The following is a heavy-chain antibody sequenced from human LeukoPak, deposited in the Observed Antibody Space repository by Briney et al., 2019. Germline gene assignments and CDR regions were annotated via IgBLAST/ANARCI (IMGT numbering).Heavy chain of an antibody. CDR2: INRSGSTI. CDR3: ASSVVRGVVEY. CDR1: GFTFSDHY. V-gene: IGHV3-11*01. J-gene: IGHJ4*02. Sequence: GGSLRLSCAASGFTFSDHYMSWIRQAPGKGLEWVSYINRSGSTIYYADSVKGRFTISRDNAKKSLYLQMNSLRAEDTAVYYCASSVVRGVVEYWGQGTLVTVSS. D-gene: IGHD3-10*01.